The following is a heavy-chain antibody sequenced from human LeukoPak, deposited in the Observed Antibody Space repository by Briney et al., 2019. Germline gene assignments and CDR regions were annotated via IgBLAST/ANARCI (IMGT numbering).Heavy chain of an antibody. CDR2: IYHSGST. J-gene: IGHJ3*02. V-gene: IGHV4-38-2*02. CDR1: GYSISSGYY. D-gene: IGHD3-10*01. CDR3: ARGITPRAFDI. Sequence: PSETLSLTCTVSGYSISSGYYWGWIRQPPGKGLEWIGSIYHSGSTYYNPSLKSRVTISVDTSKNQFSLKLSSVTAADTAVYYCARGITPRAFDIWGQGTMVTVSS.